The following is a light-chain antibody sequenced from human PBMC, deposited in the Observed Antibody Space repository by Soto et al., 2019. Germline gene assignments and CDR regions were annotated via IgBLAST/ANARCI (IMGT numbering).Light chain of an antibody. Sequence: EIMMTVAAATLSVTPGERATRSCRTSLSVRSSLAWYQQKPGQAARLLIYGASNRATGIPARFSGSGFVTEFTPTINSLHSEYFAIYNYQHYNNWWTFSQGTKVDIK. V-gene: IGKV3-15*01. CDR2: GAS. J-gene: IGKJ1*01. CDR3: QHYNNWWT. CDR1: LSVRSS.